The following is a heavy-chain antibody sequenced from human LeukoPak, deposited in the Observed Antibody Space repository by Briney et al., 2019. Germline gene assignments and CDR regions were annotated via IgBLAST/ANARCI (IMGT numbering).Heavy chain of an antibody. Sequence: SVKVSCKASGGTFSSYAISWVRQAPGQGLEWMGRIIPILGIANYAQKFQGRVTITADKSTSTAYMELSSLRSEDTAVYYCASLHPKKFTYGDTDAFDIWGQGTMVTVSS. V-gene: IGHV1-69*04. D-gene: IGHD4-17*01. CDR2: IIPILGIA. CDR3: ASLHPKKFTYGDTDAFDI. CDR1: GGTFSSYA. J-gene: IGHJ3*02.